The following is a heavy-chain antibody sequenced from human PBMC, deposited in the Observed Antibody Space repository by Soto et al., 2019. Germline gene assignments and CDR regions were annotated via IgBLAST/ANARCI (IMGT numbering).Heavy chain of an antibody. J-gene: IGHJ6*03. CDR1: GGSISSYY. CDR3: ARGGSSWYLAYYYYYMDV. D-gene: IGHD6-13*01. CDR2: IYYSGST. Sequence: SETLSLTCTVSGGSISSYYWSWIRQPPGKGLEWIGYIYYSGSTNYNPSLKSRVTISVDTSKNQFSLKLSSVTAADTAVYYCARGGSSWYLAYYYYYMDVWGKGTTVT. V-gene: IGHV4-59*01.